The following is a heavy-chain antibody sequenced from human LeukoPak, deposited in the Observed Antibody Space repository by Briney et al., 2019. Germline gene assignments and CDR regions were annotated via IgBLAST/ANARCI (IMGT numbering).Heavy chain of an antibody. D-gene: IGHD3-22*01. V-gene: IGHV3-7*01. CDR1: EFTFSNYW. Sequence: GGSLRLSCEGSEFTFSNYWMGWVRQAPGKGLQWVANIKTDGSEKYYVDSVKGRFTISRDNAKNSLYLQMNSLRAEDTAVYYCATYSSLNRREFQYWGQGTLLTVSS. CDR2: IKTDGSEK. J-gene: IGHJ1*01. CDR3: ATYSSLNRREFQY.